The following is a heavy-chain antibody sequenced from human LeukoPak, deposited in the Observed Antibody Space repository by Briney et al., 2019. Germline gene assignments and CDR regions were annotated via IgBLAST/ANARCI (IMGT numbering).Heavy chain of an antibody. CDR2: ISYDGSNK. CDR3: ARGPWLRGYFDY. D-gene: IGHD5-18*01. J-gene: IGHJ4*02. Sequence: PGRSLRLSCAASGFTFSSYAMHWVRQAPGKGLEWVAVISYDGSNKYYADSVKGRFTISRDNSKNTLYLQMNSLRAEDTAVYYCARGPWLRGYFDYWGQGTLVTVS. CDR1: GFTFSSYA. V-gene: IGHV3-30*01.